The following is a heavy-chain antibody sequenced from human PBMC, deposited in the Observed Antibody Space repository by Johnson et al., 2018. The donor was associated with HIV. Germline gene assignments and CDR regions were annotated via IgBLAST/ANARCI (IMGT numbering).Heavy chain of an antibody. Sequence: QVQLVESGGGLVQPWGSLRLSCAASGFTFSSYGMHWVRQAPGKGLEWVAFIRYDEADKYYAASVKGRFTISRENSKNTVYLQMSGMRVEDTAVYYCARAVLWFGDHGFDVWGQGTMVTVSS. V-gene: IGHV3-30*02. D-gene: IGHD3-10*01. CDR2: IRYDEADK. CDR3: ARAVLWFGDHGFDV. J-gene: IGHJ3*01. CDR1: GFTFSSYG.